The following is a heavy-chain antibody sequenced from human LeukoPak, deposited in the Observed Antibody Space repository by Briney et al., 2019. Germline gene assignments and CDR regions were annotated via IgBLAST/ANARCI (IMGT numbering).Heavy chain of an antibody. CDR1: GGTFSSYA. J-gene: IGHJ4*02. Sequence: WASVKVSCKASGGTFSSYAISWVRQAPGQGLEWMGRIIPILGIANYAQKFQGRVTITADKSTSTAYMELSSLRSEDTAVYYCASSPGYSSSWYDYWGQGTLVTVSS. CDR2: IIPILGIA. CDR3: ASSPGYSSSWYDY. V-gene: IGHV1-69*04. D-gene: IGHD6-13*01.